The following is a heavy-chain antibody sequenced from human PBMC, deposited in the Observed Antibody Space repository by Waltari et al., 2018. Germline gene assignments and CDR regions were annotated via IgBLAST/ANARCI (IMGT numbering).Heavy chain of an antibody. Sequence: EVQVVESGGGLVQPGGSLRLSCAASGFTFSGYDLNWVRQAPGMGREWVSYISSSGNTIYYAVSVKGRFTISRDNANNMVYLQMNSLSDDDTATYFCARASISRDTGNTFDSWGQGNRVTVSS. CDR1: GFTFSGYD. CDR3: ARASISRDTGNTFDS. D-gene: IGHD5-18*01. CDR2: ISSSGNTI. V-gene: IGHV3-48*03. J-gene: IGHJ4*02.